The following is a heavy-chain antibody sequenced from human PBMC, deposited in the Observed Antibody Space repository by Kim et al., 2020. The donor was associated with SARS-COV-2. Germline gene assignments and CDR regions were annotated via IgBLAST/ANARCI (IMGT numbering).Heavy chain of an antibody. V-gene: IGHV3-9*01. D-gene: IGHD6-19*01. Sequence: GGSLRLSCAASGFTFDDYAMHWVRQAPGKGLEWVSGISWNSGSIGYADSVKGRFTISRDNAKNSLYLQMNSLRAEDTALYYCAKGGSSGTTGFDYWGQGTLVTVSS. CDR2: ISWNSGSI. CDR1: GFTFDDYA. CDR3: AKGGSSGTTGFDY. J-gene: IGHJ4*02.